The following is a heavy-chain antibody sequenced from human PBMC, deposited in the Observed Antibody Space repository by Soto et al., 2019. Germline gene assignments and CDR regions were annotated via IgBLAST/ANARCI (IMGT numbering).Heavy chain of an antibody. CDR3: AREVRVRRFSFDI. Sequence: HPGGSLRLSCAVSGFTISSNYMNWVRQAPGKGLEWVSFIYSGGNTYYADSVKGRFTISRDNSKNMLYLQMNSLRVEDTAVYYCAREVRVRRFSFDIWGQGTMVTV. CDR2: IYSGGNT. D-gene: IGHD3-16*01. J-gene: IGHJ3*02. V-gene: IGHV3-66*01. CDR1: GFTISSNY.